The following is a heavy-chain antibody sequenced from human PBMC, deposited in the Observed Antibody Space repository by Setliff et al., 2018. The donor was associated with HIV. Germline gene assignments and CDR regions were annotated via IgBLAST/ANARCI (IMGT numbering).Heavy chain of an antibody. D-gene: IGHD3-22*01. CDR3: ARAIDYSDVVYFYYMDV. CDR1: GGSIGTYY. Sequence: TLSLTCTIFGGSIGTYYWTWIRQTPGKGLQWIGYISYSGTTDYNPSLKSRVTISLDKSENQLSLRLTSVTAADTAVYYCARAIDYSDVVYFYYMDVWGKGITVTVSS. J-gene: IGHJ6*03. V-gene: IGHV4-59*01. CDR2: ISYSGTT.